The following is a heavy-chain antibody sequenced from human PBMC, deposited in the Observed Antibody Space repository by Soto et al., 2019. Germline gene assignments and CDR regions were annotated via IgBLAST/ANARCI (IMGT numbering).Heavy chain of an antibody. CDR1: GGSISSGGYS. D-gene: IGHD6-13*01. J-gene: IGHJ4*02. Sequence: PSETLSLTCAVSGGSISSGGYSWSWIRQPPGKGLECIGYMYHSGSTYYNPSLKSRVTISIDRSKNQFSLKLSSVTAADTAVYYCARDRQLYSSSWIFDYWGQGTLLTVSS. V-gene: IGHV4-30-2*01. CDR3: ARDRQLYSSSWIFDY. CDR2: MYHSGST.